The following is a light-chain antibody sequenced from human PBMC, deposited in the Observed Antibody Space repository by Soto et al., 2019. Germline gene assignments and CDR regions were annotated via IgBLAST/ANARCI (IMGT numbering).Light chain of an antibody. J-gene: IGLJ2*01. CDR2: KVS. Sequence: QSALTQPPSASGSPGQSVTISCTGTSSDVGGYNYVSWYQQHPGKAPKLMIYKVSKRPSGVPDRFSGSKSGNTASLTVSGLQAEDEAVYYCSSFAGSNNVVFGGGTKLTVL. CDR1: SSDVGGYNY. V-gene: IGLV2-8*01. CDR3: SSFAGSNNVV.